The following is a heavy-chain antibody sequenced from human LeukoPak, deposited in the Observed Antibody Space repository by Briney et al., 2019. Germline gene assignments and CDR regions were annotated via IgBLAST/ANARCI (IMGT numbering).Heavy chain of an antibody. J-gene: IGHJ4*02. Sequence: PGGSLRLSCAASGFTFTTDAMNCVRQAPGKGLEWVSGIRGSGDTTYYADSVKGRRFTISRDNSKNTLYLQMNSVRAEDTAVYYCAKEQFLRYCDRIGYYFDHWGQGTLVTVSS. CDR3: AKEQFLRYCDRIGYYFDH. CDR1: GFTFTTDA. V-gene: IGHV3-23*01. D-gene: IGHD3-9*01. CDR2: IRGSGDTT.